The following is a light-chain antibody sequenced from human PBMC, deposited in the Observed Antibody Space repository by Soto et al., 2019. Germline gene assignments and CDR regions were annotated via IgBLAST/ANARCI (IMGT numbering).Light chain of an antibody. V-gene: IGKV3-20*01. CDR1: QSISSSY. CDR3: QQYGSSLTWT. J-gene: IGKJ1*01. CDR2: VAS. Sequence: EVVLTQSPGTLSLSPGERAALSCRASQSISSSYLAWYQQKPGQAPRLLIYVASSRATGIPDRFSGSGSGTDFTLTISRLEPEDFAVYYCQQYGSSLTWTFGQGNKVEIK.